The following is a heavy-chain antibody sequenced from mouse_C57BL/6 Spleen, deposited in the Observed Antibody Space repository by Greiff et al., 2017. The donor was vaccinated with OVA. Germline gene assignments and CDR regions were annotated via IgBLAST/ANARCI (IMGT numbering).Heavy chain of an antibody. D-gene: IGHD2-5*01. J-gene: IGHJ3*01. CDR2: IDPEDGAT. Sequence: VQLQQSGAELVKPGASVKLSCTASGFNIKDYYMHWVKQRTEQGLEGIGRIDPEDGATKYAPKFQGKATITADTSSNTAYLQLSSLTSEDTAVYYCVRGLYSSFAYWGQGTLVTVSA. CDR3: VRGLYSSFAY. V-gene: IGHV14-2*01. CDR1: GFNIKDYY.